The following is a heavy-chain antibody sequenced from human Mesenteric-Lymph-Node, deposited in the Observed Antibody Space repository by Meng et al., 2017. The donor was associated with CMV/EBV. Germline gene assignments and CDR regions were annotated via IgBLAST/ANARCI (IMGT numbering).Heavy chain of an antibody. CDR1: GYTFTSYG. D-gene: IGHD3-3*01. V-gene: IGHV1-18*01. J-gene: IGHJ3*02. Sequence: ASVKVSCKASGYTFTSYGISWVRQAPGQGLEWMGWIGAYNSNTHYAQKLQGRVTMTTDTSTTTSYMDLRSLRSDDTAVYYCARDRAGYAFWSGQHYPDAFDIWGQGTLVTVSS. CDR3: ARDRAGYAFWSGQHYPDAFDI. CDR2: IGAYNSNT.